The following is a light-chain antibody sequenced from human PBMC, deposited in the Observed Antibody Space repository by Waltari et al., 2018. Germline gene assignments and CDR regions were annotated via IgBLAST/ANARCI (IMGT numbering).Light chain of an antibody. V-gene: IGKV2-28*01. CDR2: LGS. J-gene: IGKJ4*01. CDR3: MQAVETPLT. Sequence: LLHSNGYNYLDWYLQKPGQSPQLLIYLGSNRASGVPDRFSGSGSGTDFTLKISRVEAEDVGVYYCMQAVETPLTFGGGTKVEIK. CDR1: LLHSNGYNY.